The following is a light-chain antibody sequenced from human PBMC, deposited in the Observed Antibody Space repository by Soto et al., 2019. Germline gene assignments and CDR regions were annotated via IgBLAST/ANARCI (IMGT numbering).Light chain of an antibody. CDR1: QEISTY. J-gene: IGKJ2*01. CDR2: GAS. Sequence: AVRMTQSPSSFSASTGDRVTINCRASQEISTYLAWYQQKPGQAPKLLIYGASTLHNEVPSRFSGSGSGTDFTLTIDCLQSDDFAFYFCQQYYTLPYTFGQGTALEI. V-gene: IGKV1-8*01. CDR3: QQYYTLPYT.